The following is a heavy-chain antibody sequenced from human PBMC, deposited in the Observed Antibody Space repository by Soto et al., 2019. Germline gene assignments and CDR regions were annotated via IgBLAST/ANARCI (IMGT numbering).Heavy chain of an antibody. Sequence: GGSLRLSCAASGFTFDDYAMHWVRQAPGKGLEWVSGINWNSGSVGYADSVKGRFTISRDNAKNSLYLQMNSLRVEDTALYYCAKALWSGYANDAFDIWGQGTMVTVSS. CDR2: INWNSGSV. CDR1: GFTFDDYA. V-gene: IGHV3-9*01. D-gene: IGHD3-3*01. J-gene: IGHJ3*02. CDR3: AKALWSGYANDAFDI.